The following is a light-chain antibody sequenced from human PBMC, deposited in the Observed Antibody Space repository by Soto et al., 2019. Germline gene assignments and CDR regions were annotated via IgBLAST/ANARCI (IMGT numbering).Light chain of an antibody. Sequence: DIQMTQSPSTLSASVGERVTITCGASQSVSNWLAWYEQKPGKAPNLLIYDVSSLESGVPSRFSGSGSGTEFILTISSLQPDDFATYYCQQSDSYSWTFGQGAKV. CDR1: QSVSNW. CDR3: QQSDSYSWT. V-gene: IGKV1-5*01. CDR2: DVS. J-gene: IGKJ1*01.